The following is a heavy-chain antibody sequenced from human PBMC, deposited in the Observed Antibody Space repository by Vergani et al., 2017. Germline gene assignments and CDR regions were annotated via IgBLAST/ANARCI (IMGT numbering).Heavy chain of an antibody. CDR1: GGTFSSYA. J-gene: IGHJ6*02. CDR3: ARPPGAVAGNYGMDV. Sequence: QVQLVQSGAEVKKPGSSVKVSCKASGGTFSSYAISWVRQAPGQGLEWMGRIIPIFGTANYAQKFQGRVTITADVSTSTAYMELRSLRSDDTAVYYCARPPGAVAGNYGMDVWGQGTTVTVSS. D-gene: IGHD6-19*01. V-gene: IGHV1-69*18. CDR2: IIPIFGTA.